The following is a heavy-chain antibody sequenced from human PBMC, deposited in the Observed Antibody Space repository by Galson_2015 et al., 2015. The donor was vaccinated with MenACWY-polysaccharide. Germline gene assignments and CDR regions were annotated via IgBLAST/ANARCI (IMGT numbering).Heavy chain of an antibody. CDR1: GYTFNNYA. CDR3: ARDAGGTEDY. Sequence: VKVSCKASGYTFNNYAINWVRQAPGQGLEWMGWINTYNGNTNYAQKVHGRVTVTADSNTAYMELQSLRSDDTAVYYCARDAGGTEDYWGQGTLVTVSS. D-gene: IGHD2-15*01. CDR2: INTYNGNT. J-gene: IGHJ4*02. V-gene: IGHV1-18*04.